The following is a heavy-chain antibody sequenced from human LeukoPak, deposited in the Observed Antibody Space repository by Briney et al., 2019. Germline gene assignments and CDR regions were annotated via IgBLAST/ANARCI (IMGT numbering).Heavy chain of an antibody. V-gene: IGHV1-69*06. D-gene: IGHD3-22*01. CDR1: GGTFSSYA. CDR3: ARDGWSSGYWY. Sequence: SVKVSCKASGGTFSSYAISWVRQAPGQGLEWMGGIIPIFGTANYAQKFQGRVTITADKSTSTAYMELRSLRSDDTAVYYCARDGWSSGYWYWGQGTLVTVSS. CDR2: IIPIFGTA. J-gene: IGHJ4*02.